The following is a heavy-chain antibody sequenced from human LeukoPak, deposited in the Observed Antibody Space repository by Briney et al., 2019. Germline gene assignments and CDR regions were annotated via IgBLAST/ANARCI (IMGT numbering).Heavy chain of an antibody. CDR1: GFTVSGNY. CDR3: ARRAGGYSHPYDY. D-gene: IGHD4-23*01. V-gene: IGHV3-53*01. CDR2: IYSGGTT. Sequence: GGSLRLSCAVSGFTVSGNYMSWVRQAPGKGLEWVSLIYSGGTTYHADSVKGRFTISRDNSKNTLYLQMNSLRAEDTAVYYCARRAGGYSHPYDYWGQGILVTVS. J-gene: IGHJ4*02.